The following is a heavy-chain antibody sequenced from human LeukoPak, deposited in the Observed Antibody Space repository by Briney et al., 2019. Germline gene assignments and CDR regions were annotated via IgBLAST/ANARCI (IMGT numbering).Heavy chain of an antibody. D-gene: IGHD5-18*01. J-gene: IGHJ4*02. CDR3: AKDLSYGFDY. V-gene: IGHV3-23*01. Sequence: GGSLRLSCAASGFTFSIYAMSWVRQAPGKGLEWVSAISASDSRTYYAGSVKGRFTISRDNSKNTLYLQLNSLRAEDTAIYYCAKDLSYGFDYWGQGTLVTVSS. CDR1: GFTFSIYA. CDR2: ISASDSRT.